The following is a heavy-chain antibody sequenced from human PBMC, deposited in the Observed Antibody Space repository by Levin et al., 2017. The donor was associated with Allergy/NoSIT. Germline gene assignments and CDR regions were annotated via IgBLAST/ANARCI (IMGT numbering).Heavy chain of an antibody. V-gene: IGHV4-39*07. CDR1: GGSISSSSYY. CDR3: ASPPPPYSYGSIDY. Sequence: SETLSLTCTVSGGSISSSSYYWGWIRQPPGKGLEWIGSIYYSGSTYYNPSLKSRVTISVDTSKNQFSLKLSSVTAADTAVYYCASPPPPYSYGSIDYWGQGTLVTVSS. J-gene: IGHJ4*02. CDR2: IYYSGST. D-gene: IGHD5-18*01.